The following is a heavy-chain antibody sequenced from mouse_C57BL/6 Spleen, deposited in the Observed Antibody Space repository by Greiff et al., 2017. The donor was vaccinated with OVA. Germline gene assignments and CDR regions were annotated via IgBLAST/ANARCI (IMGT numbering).Heavy chain of an antibody. J-gene: IGHJ3*01. V-gene: IGHV1-62-2*01. Sequence: VQLQQSGPELVKPGASVKLSCKASGYTFTEYTIHWVKQRPGQGLEWIGWFYPGGGSIKYNEKFKDKATLTADKSSSTVYMELSRLTSEDSAVYFCARRWSNYEGFAYWGQGTLVTVSA. D-gene: IGHD2-5*01. CDR2: FYPGGGSI. CDR1: GYTFTEYT. CDR3: ARRWSNYEGFAY.